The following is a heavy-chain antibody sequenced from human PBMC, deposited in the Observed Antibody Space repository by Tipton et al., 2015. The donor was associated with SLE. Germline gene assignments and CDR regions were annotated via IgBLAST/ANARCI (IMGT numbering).Heavy chain of an antibody. D-gene: IGHD2-8*01. J-gene: IGHJ4*02. CDR1: GEALGGSY. CDR2: ISYSGST. CDR3: VRLRSKVLIDY. V-gene: IGHV4-59*08. Sequence: GEALGGSYWSWIRQSPGKGLEWIGYISYSGSTNYNPSLKSRVTISVDTSKNQFSLKLSSVTAADTAVYYCVRLRSKVLIDYWGQGTLVTVSS.